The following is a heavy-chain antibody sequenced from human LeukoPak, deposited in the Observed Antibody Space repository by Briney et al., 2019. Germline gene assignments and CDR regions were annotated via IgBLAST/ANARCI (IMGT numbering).Heavy chain of an antibody. Sequence: SETLSLTCAVYGGSFSGYYWSWIRQPPGKGLEWIGEINHSGSTNYNPSLKSRVTISVDTSKNQFSLKLSSVTAADTAVYYCAREDYDSSGYLYYFDYWGQGTLVTVSS. V-gene: IGHV4-34*01. J-gene: IGHJ4*02. CDR1: GGSFSGYY. D-gene: IGHD3-22*01. CDR3: AREDYDSSGYLYYFDY. CDR2: INHSGST.